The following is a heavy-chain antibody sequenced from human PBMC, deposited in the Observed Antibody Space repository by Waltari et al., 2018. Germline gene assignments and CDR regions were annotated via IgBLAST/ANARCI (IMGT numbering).Heavy chain of an antibody. Sequence: QVQLVQSGAEVKKPGASVKVSCKTSGYTFTSYGISWVRPAPGQGLAWVGWVSAYNGDTKYAQKLQDRVTMTTDTSTTTAYMELRSLRSDDTAMYYCARGDDILTAYYNGFDYWGQGTLITVSS. J-gene: IGHJ4*02. CDR3: ARGDDILTAYYNGFDY. D-gene: IGHD3-9*01. CDR2: VSAYNGDT. CDR1: GYTFTSYG. V-gene: IGHV1-18*01.